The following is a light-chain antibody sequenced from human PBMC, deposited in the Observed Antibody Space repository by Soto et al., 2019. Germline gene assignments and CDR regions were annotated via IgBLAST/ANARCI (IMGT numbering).Light chain of an antibody. CDR2: WAS. CDR3: QQYYRTPIT. Sequence: DIVMTQSPDSLTVSLGERATINCRSSQSVLYSSNNKNYLAWYQHKPGQPPKLLIYWASTRDSRVPDRFSGSGSGTDFTLTISSLQAEDVAVYSCQQYYRTPITFGGGTKVEIK. CDR1: QSVLYSSNNKNY. V-gene: IGKV4-1*01. J-gene: IGKJ4*01.